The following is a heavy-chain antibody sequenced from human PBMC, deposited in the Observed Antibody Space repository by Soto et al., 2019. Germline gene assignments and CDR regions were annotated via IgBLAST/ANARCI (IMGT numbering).Heavy chain of an antibody. V-gene: IGHV4-59*01. D-gene: IGHD6-6*01. CDR2: TYDSGRD. J-gene: IGHJ4*02. CDR1: GVSISYFY. CDR3: ARIPFNGWQYSSSRPYYFDY. Sequence: PSETLSLTCTVSGVSISYFYWGWIRQPPGKGLDWIGYTYDSGRDDYNPPLKSRVTISVDTSKNQVSLNLSAVTATDTAVYFCARIPFNGWQYSSSRPYYFDYWGQGALVTVSS.